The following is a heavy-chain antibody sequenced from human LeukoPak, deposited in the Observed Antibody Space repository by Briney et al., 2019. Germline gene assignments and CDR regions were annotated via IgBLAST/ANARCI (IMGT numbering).Heavy chain of an antibody. CDR3: ARGAGTAMANGMDV. CDR1: GGTFSSYA. V-gene: IGHV1-69*04. J-gene: IGHJ6*02. D-gene: IGHD5-18*01. CDR2: IVPILDVT. Sequence: GASVKVSCKASGGTFSSYAISWVRQAPGQGLEWMGRIVPILDVTNHAQKFQGRVTFTAGKSTSTAYMELSSLGSEDTAVYYCARGAGTAMANGMDVWGQGTTVTVSS.